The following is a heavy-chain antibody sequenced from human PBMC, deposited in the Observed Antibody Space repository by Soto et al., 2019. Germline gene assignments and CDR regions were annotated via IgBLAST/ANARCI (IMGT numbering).Heavy chain of an antibody. D-gene: IGHD4-17*01. Sequence: SGTQSLPSAVSGGSFSSAGYSRSWIRHPPGKGLEWIGYIYHRGSTYYNPSLKSRVTLSVDRSKSQFSLKLSSVTAADTVLYYCAKGFGDYDPCSDYRGQGTLVTVSS. J-gene: IGHJ4*02. CDR1: GGSFSSAGYS. V-gene: IGHV4-30-2*01. CDR3: AKGFGDYDPCSDY. CDR2: IYHRGST.